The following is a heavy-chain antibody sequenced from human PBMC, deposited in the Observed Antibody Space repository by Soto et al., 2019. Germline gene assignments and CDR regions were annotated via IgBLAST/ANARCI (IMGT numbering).Heavy chain of an antibody. D-gene: IGHD3-9*01. V-gene: IGHV3-43*01. Sequence: XGSLRLSGAYSGFTFDDYTMHCVRQAPGKGLEWVSLISWDGGSTYYADSVKGRFTISRDNSKNSLYLQMNSLRTEDTALYYCAKDIKTYYDILTGSFHYYYYGMDVWAKGPRSPSP. J-gene: IGHJ6*02. CDR2: ISWDGGST. CDR3: AKDIKTYYDILTGSFHYYYYGMDV. CDR1: GFTFDDYT.